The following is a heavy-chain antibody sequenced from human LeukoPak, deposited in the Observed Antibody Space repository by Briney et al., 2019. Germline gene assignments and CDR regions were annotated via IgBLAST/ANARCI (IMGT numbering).Heavy chain of an antibody. V-gene: IGHV3-23*01. CDR1: GFTLRSYG. CDR2: ITSGYST. D-gene: IGHD5-12*01. J-gene: IGHJ4*02. CDR3: AKDQPPTN. Sequence: GGTLRLSCAASGFTLRSYGMSWVRQAPGKGLEWVSAITSGYSTYYADSVKGRFTISRDNSKNTLYLQMNSLRAEDTAVYYCAKDQPPTNWGQGTLVTVSS.